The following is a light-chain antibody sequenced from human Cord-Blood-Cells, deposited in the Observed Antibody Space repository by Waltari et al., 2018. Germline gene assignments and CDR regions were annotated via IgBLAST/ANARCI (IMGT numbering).Light chain of an antibody. CDR2: GAS. CDR1: QRVSSSY. Sequence: EIELTQSPCTLSLSPGERATLSCRASQRVSSSYLAWYQQKPGHAPRLLIYGASSRATGIPDRFSGSGSGTDFTLTISRLEPEDFAVYYCQQYGSSPLTFGGGTKVEVK. V-gene: IGKV3-20*01. J-gene: IGKJ4*01. CDR3: QQYGSSPLT.